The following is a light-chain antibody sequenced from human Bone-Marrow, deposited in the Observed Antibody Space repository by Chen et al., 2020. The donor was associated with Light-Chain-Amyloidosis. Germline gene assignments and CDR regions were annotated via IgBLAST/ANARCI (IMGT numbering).Light chain of an antibody. Sequence: QSALTHPPPVSGPPGQSITTPCTGTSSDVGGDNHVSWYQQHPDKAPKLMIYEVTNRPSWVPDRFSGSKSDNTASLTISGLQTEDEADYFCSSYTITNTLVFGSGTRVTVL. CDR1: SSDVGGDNH. V-gene: IGLV2-14*01. J-gene: IGLJ1*01. CDR2: EVT. CDR3: SSYTITNTLV.